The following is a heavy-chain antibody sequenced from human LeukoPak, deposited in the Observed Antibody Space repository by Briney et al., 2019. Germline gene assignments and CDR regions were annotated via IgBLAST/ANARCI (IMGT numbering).Heavy chain of an antibody. J-gene: IGHJ4*02. CDR3: ARVGRGSSPTDY. CDR1: GFTFSSYW. V-gene: IGHV3-7*01. CDR2: IKQDGSDK. Sequence: PGGSLRLSCAASGFTFSSYWMTWVRQAPGKGLEWVATIKQDGSDKYYVDSVKGRFTISRDNAKNSLYLQMNSLRAEDTAVYYCARVGRGSSPTDYWGQGTLVTVSS. D-gene: IGHD3-10*01.